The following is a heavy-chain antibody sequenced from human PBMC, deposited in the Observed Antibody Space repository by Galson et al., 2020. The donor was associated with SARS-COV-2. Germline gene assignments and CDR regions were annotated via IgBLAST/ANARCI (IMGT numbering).Heavy chain of an antibody. CDR1: GFTFSSYG. Sequence: TGGSLRLSCAASGFTFSSYGMHWVRQAPGKGLEWVAVIWYDGSNKYYAYSVKGRFTISRDNSKNTLYLQMNSLRAEDTAVYYCARGRLRYFDWLLLTKDYYYGMDVWGQGTTVTVSS. V-gene: IGHV3-33*01. J-gene: IGHJ6*02. D-gene: IGHD3-9*01. CDR3: ARGRLRYFDWLLLTKDYYYGMDV. CDR2: IWYDGSNK.